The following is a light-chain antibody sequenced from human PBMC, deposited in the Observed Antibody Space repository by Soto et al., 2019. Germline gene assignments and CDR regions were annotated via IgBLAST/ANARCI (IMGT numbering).Light chain of an antibody. CDR1: SRDVGGYSY. V-gene: IGLV2-14*01. CDR3: SSYTSSSTHVV. Sequence: QSALAQPASVSGSPGQSITISCTGTSRDVGGYSYVSWYQQHPGKAPKLMIYEVSNRPSGVSNRFSGSKSGNTASLTISGLQAEDEADYYCSSYTSSSTHVVFGGGTKVTVL. J-gene: IGLJ2*01. CDR2: EVS.